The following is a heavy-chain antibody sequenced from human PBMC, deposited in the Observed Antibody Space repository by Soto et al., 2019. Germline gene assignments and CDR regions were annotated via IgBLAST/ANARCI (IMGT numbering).Heavy chain of an antibody. Sequence: SVKLSCKASGGTFSSYAISWVRQAPGQGLEWMGGIIPIFGTANYAQKFQGRVTITADKSTSTAYMELSSLRSEDTAVYYCARGTSRTIFGVVISHVSYYYGMDVWGQGTTVTVSS. CDR1: GGTFSSYA. D-gene: IGHD3-3*01. V-gene: IGHV1-69*06. CDR3: ARGTSRTIFGVVISHVSYYYGMDV. J-gene: IGHJ6*02. CDR2: IIPIFGTA.